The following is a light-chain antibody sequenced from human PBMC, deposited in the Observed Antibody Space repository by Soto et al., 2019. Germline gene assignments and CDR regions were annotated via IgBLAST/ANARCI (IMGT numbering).Light chain of an antibody. V-gene: IGLV2-14*01. CDR3: SSFTSTNTWV. J-gene: IGLJ3*02. CDR1: SSDVGGHDY. Sequence: QSALTQVASVSGSPGQSITISCTATSSDVGGHDYVSWYLQHPGKASKLLIYEAFNRPSGVSDRFSGSKSGSTASLTISGLQAEDEGDYYCSSFTSTNTWVFGGGTKVTVL. CDR2: EAF.